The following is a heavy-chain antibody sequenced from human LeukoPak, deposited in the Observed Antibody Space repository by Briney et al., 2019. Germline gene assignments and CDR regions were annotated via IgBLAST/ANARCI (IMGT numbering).Heavy chain of an antibody. CDR2: IIPILGIA. J-gene: IGHJ4*02. CDR1: GGTFSSYA. D-gene: IGHD1-7*01. CDR3: AGYNWNLRYFDY. Sequence: SVKVSCKASGGTFSSYAISWVRQSPGQGLEWMGRIIPILGIANYAQKFQGRVTITADKSTSTAYMELSSLRSEDTAVYYCAGYNWNLRYFDYWGQGTLVTVSS. V-gene: IGHV1-69*04.